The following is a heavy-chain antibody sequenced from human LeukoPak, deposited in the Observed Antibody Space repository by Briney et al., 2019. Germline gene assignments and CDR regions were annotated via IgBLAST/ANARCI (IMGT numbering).Heavy chain of an antibody. V-gene: IGHV3-23*01. CDR2: ITGSGGST. CDR3: ARDRSSSGGLDY. CDR1: GFTFSTYA. J-gene: IGHJ4*02. D-gene: IGHD6-6*01. Sequence: GGSLKLSCAASGFTFSTYAMSWVRQAPGKGLEWVSAITGSGGSTYYADSVKGRFTISRDNSKNTLYLQMNSLRAEDTAVYYCARDRSSSGGLDYWGQGTLVTVSS.